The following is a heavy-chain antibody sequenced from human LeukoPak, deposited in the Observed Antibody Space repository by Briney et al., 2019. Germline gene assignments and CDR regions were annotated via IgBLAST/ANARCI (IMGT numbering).Heavy chain of an antibody. CDR3: ARVVVPAAIRGYFQH. D-gene: IGHD2-2*02. Sequence: PGGSLRLSCAASGFTFSSYAMHWVCQAPGKGLEWVAVISYDGSNKYYADSVKGRFTISRDNSKNTLYLQMNSLRAEDTAVYYCARVVVPAAIRGYFQHWGQAPWSPSPQ. V-gene: IGHV3-30-3*01. J-gene: IGHJ1*01. CDR2: ISYDGSNK. CDR1: GFTFSSYA.